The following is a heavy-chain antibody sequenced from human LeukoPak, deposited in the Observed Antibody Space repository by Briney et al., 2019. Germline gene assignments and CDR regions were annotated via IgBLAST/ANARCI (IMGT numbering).Heavy chain of an antibody. Sequence: PSGTLSLTCAASGGSISSSNWWSWVRQPPGKGLEWIGEIYHSGSTNYNPSLKSRVTISVDKSKNQFSLKLSSVTAADTAVYYCARDQVDYDTPDHFDYWGKGTLVTVSS. J-gene: IGHJ4*02. CDR1: GGSISSSNW. D-gene: IGHD3-22*01. CDR3: ARDQVDYDTPDHFDY. V-gene: IGHV4-4*02. CDR2: IYHSGST.